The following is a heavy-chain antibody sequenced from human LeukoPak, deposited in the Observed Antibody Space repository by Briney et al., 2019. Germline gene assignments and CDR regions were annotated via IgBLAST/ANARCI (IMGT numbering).Heavy chain of an antibody. CDR2: INHSGST. CDR1: GGSFSGYY. V-gene: IGHV4-34*01. D-gene: IGHD3-10*01. CDR3: AGATYYYGSGTTPHAFDI. Sequence: PSETLSLTCAVYGGSFSGYYWSWIRQPPGKGLEWIGEINHSGSTNYNPSLKSRVTISVDTSKNQFSLKLSSVTAADTAVYYCAGATYYYGSGTTPHAFDIWGQGTMATVSS. J-gene: IGHJ3*02.